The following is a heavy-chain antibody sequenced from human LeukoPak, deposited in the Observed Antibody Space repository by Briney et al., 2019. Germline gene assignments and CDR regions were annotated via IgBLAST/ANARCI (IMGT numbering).Heavy chain of an antibody. J-gene: IGHJ4*02. CDR3: TRSMVWGVTALINYFDY. CDR1: GFTFGDYA. V-gene: IGHV3-49*04. Sequence: GGSLRLSCTASGFTFGDYAMSWVRQAPGKGLEWVGFIRSKAYGGTTEYAASVEGRFTISRDGSKSIAYLQMNSLKTEDTAVYYCTRSMVWGVTALINYFDYWGQGTLVTVSS. D-gene: IGHD3-10*01. CDR2: IRSKAYGGTT.